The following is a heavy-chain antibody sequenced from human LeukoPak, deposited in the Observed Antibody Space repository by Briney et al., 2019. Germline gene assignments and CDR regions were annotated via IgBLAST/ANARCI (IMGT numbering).Heavy chain of an antibody. Sequence: GGSLRLSCAASGFTFSSYAMSWVRQAPGKGLEWVSAISGSGGSTYHADSVKGRFTISRDNSKNTLYLQMNSLRAEDTAVYYCANPRFGELFPLDYWGQGTLVTVSS. CDR2: ISGSGGST. CDR1: GFTFSSYA. V-gene: IGHV3-23*01. CDR3: ANPRFGELFPLDY. D-gene: IGHD3-10*01. J-gene: IGHJ4*02.